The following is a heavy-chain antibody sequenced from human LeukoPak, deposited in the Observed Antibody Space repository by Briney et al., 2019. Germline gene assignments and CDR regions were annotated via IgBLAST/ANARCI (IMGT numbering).Heavy chain of an antibody. J-gene: IGHJ6*03. CDR1: GYSISSGYY. Sequence: SETLSLTCTVSGYSISSGYYWGWIRQPPGKGLEWIGSIYHSGSTYYNPSLKSRVTISVDTSKTQFSLKLSSVTAADTAVYYCARQVPFLTGYIIDYYYYYMDVWGKGTTVTISS. D-gene: IGHD3-9*01. CDR3: ARQVPFLTGYIIDYYYYYMDV. CDR2: IYHSGST. V-gene: IGHV4-38-2*02.